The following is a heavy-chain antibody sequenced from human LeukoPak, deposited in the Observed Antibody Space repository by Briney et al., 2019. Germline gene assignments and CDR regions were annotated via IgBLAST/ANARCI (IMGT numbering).Heavy chain of an antibody. Sequence: GASVKVSCKASGGSLNSHIFTWVRQAPGQGLEWMGKITPVIDVSKYAQKLQGRLTITADKSTATVYMELSGLKSDDTAVYYCARVNLRGSQYNWFDPWGQGTLVTVSS. CDR1: GGSLNSHI. CDR3: ARVNLRGSQYNWFDP. V-gene: IGHV1-69*02. J-gene: IGHJ5*02. CDR2: ITPVIDVS. D-gene: IGHD1-26*01.